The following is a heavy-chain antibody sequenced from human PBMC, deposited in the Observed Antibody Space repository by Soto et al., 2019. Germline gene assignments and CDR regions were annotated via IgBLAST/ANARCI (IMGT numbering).Heavy chain of an antibody. CDR1: GFSLSNARMG. D-gene: IGHD3-3*01. Sequence: QVTLKESGPVLVKPTEPLTLTCTVSGFSLSNARMGVSWIRQPPGKALEWLAHIFSNDEKSYSTSLKSRLTISKDTSKSQVVLTMTNMDPVDTATYSCARIRNRLRFLELFPRTNWFDPWGQGTLVTVSS. V-gene: IGHV2-26*01. J-gene: IGHJ5*02. CDR3: ARIRNRLRFLELFPRTNWFDP. CDR2: IFSNDEK.